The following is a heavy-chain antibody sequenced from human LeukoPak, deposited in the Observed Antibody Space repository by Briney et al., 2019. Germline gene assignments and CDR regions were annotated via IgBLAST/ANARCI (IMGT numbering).Heavy chain of an antibody. V-gene: IGHV4-30-2*01. CDR1: GGSISSGGYS. CDR2: IYHSGST. J-gene: IGHJ5*02. Sequence: SETLSLTCAVSGGSISSGGYSWSWIRQPPGKGLEWIGHIYHSGSTYYNPSLKSRVTISVDRSKNQFSLKLSSVTAADTAVYYCARALVVYCSSTSCYPGWFDPWGQGTLVTVSS. CDR3: ARALVVYCSSTSCYPGWFDP. D-gene: IGHD2-2*01.